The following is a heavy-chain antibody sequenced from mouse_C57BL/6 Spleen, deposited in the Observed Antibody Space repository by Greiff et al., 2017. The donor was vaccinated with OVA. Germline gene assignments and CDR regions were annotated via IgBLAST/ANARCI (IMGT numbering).Heavy chain of an antibody. CDR2: INPSTGGT. CDR1: GYSFTGYY. CDR3: ARWLRGYYCDY. J-gene: IGHJ2*01. V-gene: IGHV1-42*01. Sequence: EVQLQESGPELVKPGASVKISCKASGYSFTGYYMNWVKQSPEKSLEWIGEINPSTGGTTYNQKFKAKATLTVDKSSSTAYMQLKSLTSEDSAVYYCARWLRGYYCDYWGQGTTLTVSS. D-gene: IGHD2-2*01.